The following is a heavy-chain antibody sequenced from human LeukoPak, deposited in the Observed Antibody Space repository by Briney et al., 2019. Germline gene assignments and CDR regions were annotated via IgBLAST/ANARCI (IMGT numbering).Heavy chain of an antibody. CDR2: ISNSGGTA. J-gene: IGHJ4*02. Sequence: PGGSLRLSCAASGFTFSTYGMGWVRQAPGKGLDWVSSISNSGGTAYSADSVTGRFTISRDNSKNTLYLQMNSLTAGDTAVYYCAKIGSSANFDYWGQGTLVTVSS. CDR3: AKIGSSANFDY. V-gene: IGHV3-23*01. D-gene: IGHD2-15*01. CDR1: GFTFSTYG.